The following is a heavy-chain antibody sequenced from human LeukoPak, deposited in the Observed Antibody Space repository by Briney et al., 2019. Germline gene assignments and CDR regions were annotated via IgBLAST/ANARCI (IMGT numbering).Heavy chain of an antibody. J-gene: IGHJ5*02. CDR1: GFTFRDAA. Sequence: GGSLRLSCAASGFTFRDAAMTWVRQAPGRGLEWVSLISSSGANAYYADSVKRRFTISRDNSKTTLYLQMNNLRGEDTAEYYCAKDMELASWGQGTLVSVCS. V-gene: IGHV3-23*01. D-gene: IGHD1-26*01. CDR2: ISSSGANA. CDR3: AKDMELAS.